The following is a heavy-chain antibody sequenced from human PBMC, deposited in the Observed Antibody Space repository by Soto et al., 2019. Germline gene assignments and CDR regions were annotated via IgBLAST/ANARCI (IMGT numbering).Heavy chain of an antibody. J-gene: IGHJ4*02. V-gene: IGHV3-11*01. CDR2: ISSSGSTI. CDR1: GFTFSDYY. Sequence: PGGSLRLSCAASGFTFSDYYMSWIRQAPGKGLEWVSYISSSGSTIYYADSVKGRFTISRDNAKNSLYLQMNSLRAEDTAVYYCARHTIFGVVNPIDYWGQGTLVTVSS. D-gene: IGHD3-3*01. CDR3: ARHTIFGVVNPIDY.